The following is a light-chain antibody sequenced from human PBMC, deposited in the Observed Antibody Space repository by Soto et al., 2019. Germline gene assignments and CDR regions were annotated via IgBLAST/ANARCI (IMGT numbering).Light chain of an antibody. V-gene: IGKV1-39*01. CDR2: AAS. CDR1: QSVNKY. Sequence: DIQMNQSQSYLSASVGDRVTISCRASQSVNKYLNWYQQKPGNVPTLLIYAASTLQGGVPSRFNGSGFGTDFTVTISNLQPEDFATYYCQQSFSTPLSFGGGTKVDIK. CDR3: QQSFSTPLS. J-gene: IGKJ4*01.